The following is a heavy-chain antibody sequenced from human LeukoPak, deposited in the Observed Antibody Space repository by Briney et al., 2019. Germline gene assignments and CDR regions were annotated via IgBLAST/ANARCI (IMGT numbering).Heavy chain of an antibody. V-gene: IGHV1-69*04. D-gene: IGHD3-9*01. CDR1: GGTFSSYA. CDR3: ARDRRRYFDWLSDAFDI. CDR2: IIPILGIA. J-gene: IGHJ3*02. Sequence: GASVKVSCKASGGTFSSYAISWVRQAPGQGLEWMGKIIPILGIANYAQKFQGRVTITADKSTSTAYMELSSLRSEDTAVYYCARDRRRYFDWLSDAFDIWGQGTMVTVSS.